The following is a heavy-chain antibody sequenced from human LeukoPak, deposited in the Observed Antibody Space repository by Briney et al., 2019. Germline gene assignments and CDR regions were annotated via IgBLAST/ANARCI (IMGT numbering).Heavy chain of an antibody. Sequence: GSLRLSCAASGFTFTNHAMSWVRQAPGKVLEWVSTISAGDSNIYYAESVKGRFTISRDNSKSTLNLQINNPRDEDTAVHYCARVPREGYCSGGSWHVFYFDYWGQGTLVTVSS. CDR3: ARVPREGYCSGGSWHVFYFDY. CDR2: ISAGDSNI. V-gene: IGHV3-23*01. J-gene: IGHJ4*02. CDR1: GFTFTNHA. D-gene: IGHD2-15*01.